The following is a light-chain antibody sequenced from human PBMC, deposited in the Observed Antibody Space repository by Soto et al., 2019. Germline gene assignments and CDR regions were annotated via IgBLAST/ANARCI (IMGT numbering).Light chain of an antibody. Sequence: DIQMTQSPSSLSASVGDRVTITCRASQTLSGYLNWYQQKPGKAPRLLIYAASSLQSGVPSKFSGSGSGTDFTLTISSLQPEDTAIYYCKQYYDLPITFGQGTRLEIK. J-gene: IGKJ5*01. CDR3: KQYYDLPIT. CDR2: AAS. CDR1: QTLSGY. V-gene: IGKV1-39*01.